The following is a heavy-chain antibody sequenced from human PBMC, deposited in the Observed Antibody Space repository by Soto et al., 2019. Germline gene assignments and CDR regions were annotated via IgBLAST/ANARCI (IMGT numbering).Heavy chain of an antibody. CDR1: GFSFRNYA. CDR2: LTGSSSNI. Sequence: EVQLLESGGGLVQPGGSLRLSCAASGFSFRNYAMSWVRQAPGKGLEWISTLTGSSSNIYYADSVKGRFAISRDNSRNTLYLQMNSLTAEDTAVYYCARPVVAGTPDYWGQGTLVSVSS. V-gene: IGHV3-23*01. CDR3: ARPVVAGTPDY. J-gene: IGHJ4*02. D-gene: IGHD2-15*01.